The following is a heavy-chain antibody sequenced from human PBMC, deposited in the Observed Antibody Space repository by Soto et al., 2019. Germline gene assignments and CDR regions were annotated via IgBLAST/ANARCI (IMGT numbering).Heavy chain of an antibody. CDR2: IRSETYGGTP. D-gene: IGHD3-22*01. CDR1: GFNFGNYA. J-gene: IGHJ4*02. CDR3: TRYYYASSGYYVY. V-gene: IGHV3-49*04. Sequence: GGSLRLSCTGSGFNFGNYAMSWVRQAPGKGPEWVGFIRSETYGGTPDYAASLRGRFTISRDGSKSIAYLEINSLQTDDTAVYYCTRYYYASSGYYVYWGQGTLVTVSS.